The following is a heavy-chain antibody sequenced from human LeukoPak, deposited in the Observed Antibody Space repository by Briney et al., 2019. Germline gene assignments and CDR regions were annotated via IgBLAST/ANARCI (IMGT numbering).Heavy chain of an antibody. Sequence: SETLSLTCAVYGGSFSGYYWSWIRQPPGKGLEWIGEINHSGSTNYNPSLKSRVTISVDTSKNQFSLKLSSVTAADTAVYYCARHPAAMVRGVIGGWFDPWGQGTLVTVSS. CDR1: GGSFSGYY. V-gene: IGHV4-34*01. CDR3: ARHPAAMVRGVIGGWFDP. J-gene: IGHJ5*02. D-gene: IGHD3-10*01. CDR2: INHSGST.